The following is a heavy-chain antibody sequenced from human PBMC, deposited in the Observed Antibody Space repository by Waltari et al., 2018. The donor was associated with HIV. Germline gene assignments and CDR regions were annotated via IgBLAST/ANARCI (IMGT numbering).Heavy chain of an antibody. D-gene: IGHD2-15*01. CDR3: ARIIVVVVAATGAFES. CDR2: MKQDGSEK. V-gene: IGHV3-7*01. Sequence: EVQLVESGGGLVQPGGSLRLSCAASGFTFSTYWMSWVRQAPGKGVGWVANMKQDGSEKYNVDSWKGRFTISRGNAKNSLYLQMNSLRAEDTAVYYCARIIVVVVAATGAFESWGQGTMVTVSS. CDR1: GFTFSTYW. J-gene: IGHJ3*02.